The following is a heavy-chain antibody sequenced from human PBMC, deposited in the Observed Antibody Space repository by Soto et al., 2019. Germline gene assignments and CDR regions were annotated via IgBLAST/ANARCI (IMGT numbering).Heavy chain of an antibody. CDR3: AKDEVLVEVVARDYYGLDV. V-gene: IGHV3-30*18. J-gene: IGHJ6*02. D-gene: IGHD2-15*01. CDR1: GFTFSDYY. CDR2: TSYDGRNN. Sequence: GGSLRLSCAASGFTFSDYYMSWIRQAPGKGLEWVAVTSYDGRNNNYADSVKGRFTISRDNSKNTLYLQMDSLRGEDTAVYYCAKDEVLVEVVARDYYGLDVWGQGTTVTVSS.